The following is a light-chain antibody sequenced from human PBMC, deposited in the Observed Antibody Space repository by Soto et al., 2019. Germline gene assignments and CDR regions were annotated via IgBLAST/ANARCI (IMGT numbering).Light chain of an antibody. J-gene: IGKJ4*01. CDR2: AAS. CDR3: QQYYSFPLT. CDR1: QSIVTY. Sequence: DIQMTQSPSSLSASVGDRVTITCRASQSIVTYLNWYLQKPGKAPELLIYAASTLQSGVPSRFSGSGSGTDFTLTISCLQSEDFATYYCQQYYSFPLTFGGGTKVDIK. V-gene: IGKV1-39*01.